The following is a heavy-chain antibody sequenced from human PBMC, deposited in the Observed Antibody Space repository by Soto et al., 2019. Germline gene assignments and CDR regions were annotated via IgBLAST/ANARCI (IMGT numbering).Heavy chain of an antibody. D-gene: IGHD2-2*03. J-gene: IGHJ6*02. CDR3: ARLNGYCISTNCHGYYGMDV. CDR2: IFNSGTM. Sequence: PSETLSLTCSVSDGSISSGSYYWGWLRQPPGKGLEWIGSIFNSGTMYYNPSLKSRVTISVDTSKNQFSLKLNSVTAADTAVYYCARLNGYCISTNCHGYYGMDVWGQGTTVTVSS. CDR1: DGSISSGSYY. V-gene: IGHV4-39*01.